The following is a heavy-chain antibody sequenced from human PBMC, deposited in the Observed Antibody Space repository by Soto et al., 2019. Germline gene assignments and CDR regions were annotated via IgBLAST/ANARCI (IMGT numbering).Heavy chain of an antibody. Sequence: PXESLKISCEGSGYNFTSYWIAWVRQMPGKGLEWMGRIDPSDSYTIYSPSFEGHVTLSVDKSTSTAYLQLSSLKASDTATFYCARQSDGFNAKLAGYWGQGTLVTVSS. CDR2: IDPSDSYT. D-gene: IGHD2-21*01. J-gene: IGHJ4*02. CDR1: GYNFTSYW. V-gene: IGHV5-10-1*01. CDR3: ARQSDGFNAKLAGY.